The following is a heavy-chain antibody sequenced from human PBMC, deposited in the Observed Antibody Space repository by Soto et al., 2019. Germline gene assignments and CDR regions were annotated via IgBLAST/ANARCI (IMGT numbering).Heavy chain of an antibody. CDR1: GGSISSYY. D-gene: IGHD2-2*01. J-gene: IGHJ4*02. CDR2: IFHSGAT. V-gene: IGHV4-59*01. CDR3: ARTGCSSTTCFDYFDY. Sequence: LSLTCTVSGGSISSYYWGWIRQPPGKGLEWIGYIFHSGATNYNPSLKSRLTISIDTSRNQFSLRLSSVTAADTAVYYCARTGCSSTTCFDYFDYWGQGTLVTVSS.